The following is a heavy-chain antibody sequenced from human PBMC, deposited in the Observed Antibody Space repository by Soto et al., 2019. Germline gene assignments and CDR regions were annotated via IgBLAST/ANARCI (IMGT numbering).Heavy chain of an antibody. CDR2: IKQDGSEK. D-gene: IGHD3-16*01. CDR3: ARDVGITFGGVMDQ. J-gene: IGHJ4*02. CDR1: GFTFSSYW. V-gene: IGHV3-7*01. Sequence: PGGSLRLSCAASGFTFSSYWMSWVRQAPGKGLEWVANIKQDGSEKYYVDSVKGRFTISRDNAKNSLYLQMNSLRAEDTAVYYCARDVGITFGGVMDQWGQGTLVTVSS.